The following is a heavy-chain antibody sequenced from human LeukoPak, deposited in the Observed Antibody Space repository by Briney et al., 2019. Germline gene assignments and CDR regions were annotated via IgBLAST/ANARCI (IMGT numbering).Heavy chain of an antibody. CDR1: GGSISSYY. D-gene: IGHD3-16*01. CDR2: IYYSGYT. CDR3: ARETSQKGAHYMDV. Sequence: PSETLSLTCTVFGGSISSYYWSWIRQPPGKGLQWIGNIYYSGYTTYSPSLRSRVTISVDTSKNQFSLKLSTVTAADTAVYYCARETSQKGAHYMDVWGKGTTITISS. J-gene: IGHJ6*03. V-gene: IGHV4-59*01.